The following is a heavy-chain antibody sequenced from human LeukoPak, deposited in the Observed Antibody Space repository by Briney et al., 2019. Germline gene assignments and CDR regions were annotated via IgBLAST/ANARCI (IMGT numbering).Heavy chain of an antibody. CDR2: INPSGGST. CDR3: AREVGSYYDSSGSAWFDP. D-gene: IGHD3-22*01. J-gene: IGHJ5*02. Sequence: ASVKVSCKASGYTFTSYYMHWVRQAPGQGLEWMGIINPSGGSTSYAQKFQGRVTMIRDTSTSTVYMELSSLRSEDTAVYYCAREVGSYYDSSGSAWFDPWGQGTLVTVSS. V-gene: IGHV1-46*01. CDR1: GYTFTSYY.